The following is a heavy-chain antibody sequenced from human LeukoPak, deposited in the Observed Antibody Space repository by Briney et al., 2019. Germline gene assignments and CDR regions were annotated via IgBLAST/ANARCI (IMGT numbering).Heavy chain of an antibody. CDR1: GGSISSHY. CDR2: IYYSGST. D-gene: IGHD5-12*01. J-gene: IGHJ5*02. CDR3: ARSTVATIYWFDP. V-gene: IGHV4-59*11. Sequence: SETPSLTCTVSGGSISSHYWSWVRQPPGKGLEWIGYIYYSGSTNYNPSLKSRVTISLDTSKNQFSLKLSSVTAADTAVYYCARSTVATIYWFDPWGQGTLVTVSS.